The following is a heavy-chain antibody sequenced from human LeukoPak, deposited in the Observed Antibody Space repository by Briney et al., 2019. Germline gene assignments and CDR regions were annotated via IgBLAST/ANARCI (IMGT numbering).Heavy chain of an antibody. CDR1: GYTFTSYD. CDR2: MNPNSGNT. D-gene: IGHD3-22*01. Sequence: ASVKVSCKASGYTFTSYDINWVRQATGQGLEWMGWMNPNSGNTGYAQKFQGRVTITRNTSISTAYMELSSLRSEDTAVYYCARGRQNYYDSSGYRYYFDYWGQGTLVTVSS. V-gene: IGHV1-8*03. CDR3: ARGRQNYYDSSGYRYYFDY. J-gene: IGHJ4*02.